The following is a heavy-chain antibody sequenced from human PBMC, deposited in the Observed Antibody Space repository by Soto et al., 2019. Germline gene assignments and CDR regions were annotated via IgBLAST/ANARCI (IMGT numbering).Heavy chain of an antibody. J-gene: IGHJ3*02. D-gene: IGHD2-15*01. CDR3: ARSVYCSGGSCYLGFGAFDI. Sequence: GGSLRLSCAASGFTFSSYSMNWVRQAPGKGLEWVSSISSSSSYIYYADSVKGRFTISRDNAKNSLYLQMNSLRAEDTAVYYCARSVYCSGGSCYLGFGAFDIWGQGTMVTVSS. V-gene: IGHV3-21*01. CDR1: GFTFSSYS. CDR2: ISSSSSYI.